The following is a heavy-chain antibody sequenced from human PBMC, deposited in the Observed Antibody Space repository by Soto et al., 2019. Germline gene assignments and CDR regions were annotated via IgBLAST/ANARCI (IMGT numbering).Heavy chain of an antibody. CDR3: VEDRIRLVLAAFDI. D-gene: IGHD6-6*01. CDR2: ISSNGGRT. J-gene: IGHJ3*02. CDR1: GFTFSSYA. V-gene: IGHV3-64D*06. Sequence: GGSLRLSCSASGFTFSSYAMHWVRQAQGKGLEYVSAISSNGGRTYYADSVKGRFTITRDNSKNTWYLQMSSLRAEDTAVYYCVEDRIRLVLAAFDIWGQGTMVTVSS.